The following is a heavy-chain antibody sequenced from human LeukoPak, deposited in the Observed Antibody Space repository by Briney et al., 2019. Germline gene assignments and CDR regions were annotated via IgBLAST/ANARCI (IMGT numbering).Heavy chain of an antibody. CDR1: GFIFSSYW. V-gene: IGHV3-7*01. CDR3: ATSTLARRTSYFDY. J-gene: IGHJ4*02. Sequence: AGGSLRLSCAASGFIFSSYWMSWVRQAPGKGLEWVANIKEDGSEKYYVDSVKGRFTISRDNAKNLLDLQMNSLRAEDTAVYYCATSTLARRTSYFDYWGQGTLVTVSS. D-gene: IGHD2-2*01. CDR2: IKEDGSEK.